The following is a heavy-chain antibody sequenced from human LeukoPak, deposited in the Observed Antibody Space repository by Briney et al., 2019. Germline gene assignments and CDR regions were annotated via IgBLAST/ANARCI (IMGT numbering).Heavy chain of an antibody. CDR2: INTDGRTT. Sequence: GGSLRLSCAASGFTFSDYWIHWVRQAPGKGLVWVSRINTDGRTTNYADSVKGRFAISRDNAKNTLYLQMNSLRAEDTAVYYCARVTNWGADFRGQGTLVTVSS. V-gene: IGHV3-74*01. CDR1: GFTFSDYW. CDR3: ARVTNWGADF. J-gene: IGHJ4*02. D-gene: IGHD7-27*01.